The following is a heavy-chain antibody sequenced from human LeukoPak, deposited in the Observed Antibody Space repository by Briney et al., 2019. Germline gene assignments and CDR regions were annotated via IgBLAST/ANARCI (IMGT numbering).Heavy chain of an antibody. CDR3: ARGGYAYAFALDH. D-gene: IGHD5-18*01. J-gene: IGHJ4*02. V-gene: IGHV4-59*01. Sequence: SETLSLTCTVSGGSIGSFFWSWIRQSPGKGLEWIGYIYYSGSTHYNPSLKSRLTISLDTSRNQFSLKLTSVTAADSAIYYCARGGYAYAFALDHWGQGTRVSVSS. CDR1: GGSIGSFF. CDR2: IYYSGST.